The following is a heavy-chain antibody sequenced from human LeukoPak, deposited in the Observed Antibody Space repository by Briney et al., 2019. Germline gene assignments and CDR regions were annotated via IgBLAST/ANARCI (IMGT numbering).Heavy chain of an antibody. J-gene: IGHJ4*02. Sequence: PGGSQRLSCAASGFMLSSTWMHWVRQAPGKGLVWVSRINSDATSTSYADSVRGRFTISRDDAKNTMYLQVNSLRAEDTAMYYCVRGSPGYSSSWHAYWGQGTLVTVSS. CDR1: GFMLSSTW. D-gene: IGHD6-13*01. V-gene: IGHV3-74*01. CDR2: INSDATST. CDR3: VRGSPGYSSSWHAY.